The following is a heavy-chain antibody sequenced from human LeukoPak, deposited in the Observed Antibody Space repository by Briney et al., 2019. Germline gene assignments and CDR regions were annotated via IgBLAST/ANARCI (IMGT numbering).Heavy chain of an antibody. CDR3: ARRRYSGSYVGLDP. CDR2: ISSSSSYI. J-gene: IGHJ5*02. Sequence: GGSLRLSCAASGFTFSSYSMNWVRQAPGKGLEWVSSISSSSSYIYYADSVKGRFTISRGNAKTSLYLQMNSLRAEDTAVYYCARRRYSGSYVGLDPWGQGTLVTVSS. V-gene: IGHV3-21*01. CDR1: GFTFSSYS. D-gene: IGHD1-26*01.